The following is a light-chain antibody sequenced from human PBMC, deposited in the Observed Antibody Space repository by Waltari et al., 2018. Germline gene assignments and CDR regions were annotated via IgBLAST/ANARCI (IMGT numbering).Light chain of an antibody. CDR2: TDN. J-gene: IGLJ3*02. CDR3: AAWDDSLNTRL. V-gene: IGLV1-44*01. CDR1: SPNIGTNP. Sequence: QSVLTQPPSASGTPGQGVTISCSGSSPNIGTNPVSWYQQFPGTAPQLLIHTDNQRPSGVPDRFSGSKSGTSASLAISGLQSEDEAHYFCAAWDDSLNTRLFGGGTKVTVL.